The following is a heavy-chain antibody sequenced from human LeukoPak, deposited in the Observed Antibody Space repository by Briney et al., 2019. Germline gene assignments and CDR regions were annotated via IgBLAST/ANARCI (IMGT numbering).Heavy chain of an antibody. V-gene: IGHV3-23*01. CDR1: GFTFSSSA. CDR3: ARDGIAAVDFDY. D-gene: IGHD6-13*01. Sequence: GGSLRLSCAASGFTFSSSAMSWVRQAPGKGLEWVSAISNNGGYTYYADSVQGRFTISRDNSKSTLCLQMNSLRAEDTAVYYCARDGIAAVDFDYWGQGILVTVSS. J-gene: IGHJ4*02. CDR2: ISNNGGYT.